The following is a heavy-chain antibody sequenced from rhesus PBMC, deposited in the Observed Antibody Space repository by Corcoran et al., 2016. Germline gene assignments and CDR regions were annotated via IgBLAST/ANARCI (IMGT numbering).Heavy chain of an antibody. Sequence: EVQLVQSGAEVKRPGESLKISCKTSGYSFTSYWISWVRQMPGKCLELLGVIDPSDSDTRYSPSFQGQVTISADKSISTAYLQWSSLKASDTATYYCVTLLPGNVAYWGQGVLVTVSS. J-gene: IGHJ4*01. D-gene: IGHD2-15*01. V-gene: IGHV5-2*01. CDR2: IDPSDSDT. CDR1: GYSFTSYW. CDR3: VTLLPGNVAY.